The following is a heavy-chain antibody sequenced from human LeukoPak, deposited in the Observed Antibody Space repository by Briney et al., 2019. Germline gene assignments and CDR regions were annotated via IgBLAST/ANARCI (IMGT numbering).Heavy chain of an antibody. CDR2: ISSSGSTI. J-gene: IGHJ3*02. CDR3: ARPPSHDYYDAFDT. Sequence: GGSLRLSCAASGFTFSDYYMSWIRQAPGKGLEWVSYISSSGSTIYYADSVRGRFTISRDNAKNSLYLQMNSLRAEDTAVYYCARPPSHDYYDAFDTWGQGTMVTVSS. D-gene: IGHD5-12*01. CDR1: GFTFSDYY. V-gene: IGHV3-11*04.